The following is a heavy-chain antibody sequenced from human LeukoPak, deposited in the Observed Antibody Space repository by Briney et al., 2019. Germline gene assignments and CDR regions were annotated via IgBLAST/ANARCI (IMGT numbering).Heavy chain of an antibody. Sequence: ASVKVSCKASGYTFTSYYMHWVRQAPGQGLEWMGIINPSGGSTSYAQKFQGRVSMTRDMSTSTVYMELSSLRSEDTAVYYCARGRNYYDSSDYYEGDAFDIWGQGTMVTVSS. CDR2: INPSGGST. V-gene: IGHV1-46*01. D-gene: IGHD3-22*01. J-gene: IGHJ3*02. CDR1: GYTFTSYY. CDR3: ARGRNYYDSSDYYEGDAFDI.